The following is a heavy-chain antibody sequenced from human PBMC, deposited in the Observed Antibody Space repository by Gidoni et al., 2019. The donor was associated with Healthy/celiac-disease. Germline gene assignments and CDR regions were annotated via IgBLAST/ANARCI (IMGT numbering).Heavy chain of an antibody. V-gene: IGHV4-59*01. CDR3: ARGGGLFGTSFDP. D-gene: IGHD3-10*01. J-gene: IGHJ5*02. Sequence: QVQLQASGPGLVKPSETLSLPCTVSGGSISSYYWSWIRQPPGKGLEGIGYINYRGSTNYNPTLKSRGTISVDTAKNQFSLKLSSVTAADTAVYYCARGGGLFGTSFDPWGQGTLVTVSS. CDR1: GGSISSYY. CDR2: INYRGST.